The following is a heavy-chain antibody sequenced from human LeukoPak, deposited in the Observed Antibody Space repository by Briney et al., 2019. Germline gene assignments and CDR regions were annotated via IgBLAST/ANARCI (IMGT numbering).Heavy chain of an antibody. CDR1: GFTLSSYS. V-gene: IGHV3-21*01. CDR2: IGSSSSYI. CDR3: WGLPRNDAFDI. Sequence: GRSLRLSCAPSGFTLSSYSMKWVRQAPGKGLEWDSSIGSSSSYIYYADSVKGRFTLSRDNAKNSLYLQMNSLRAEDTAVYYCWGLPRNDAFDIWGQGTMVTVSS. D-gene: IGHD3-16*01. J-gene: IGHJ3*02.